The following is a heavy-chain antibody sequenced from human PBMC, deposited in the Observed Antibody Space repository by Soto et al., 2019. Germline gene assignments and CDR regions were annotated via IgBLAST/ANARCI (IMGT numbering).Heavy chain of an antibody. V-gene: IGHV4-39*01. D-gene: IGHD4-4*01. CDR3: ARKAGLLSNYWYCDL. J-gene: IGHJ2*01. CDR2: IYYSGST. CDR1: GGSISSSSYY. Sequence: SETLSLTCTVSGGSISSSSYYWGWIRQPPGKGLEWIGSIYYSGSTYYNPSLKSRVTISVDTSKNQFSLKLSSVTAADTAVYYCARKAGLLSNYWYCDLWGRGTLVTVSS.